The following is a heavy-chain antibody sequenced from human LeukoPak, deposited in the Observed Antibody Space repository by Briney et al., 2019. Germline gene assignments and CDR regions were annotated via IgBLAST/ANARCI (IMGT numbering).Heavy chain of an antibody. CDR2: ISGSGGST. D-gene: IGHD6-19*01. Sequence: GTLGLSCAASGFTFSSYGMSWVRQAPGKGLEWVSAISGSGGSTYYADSVKGRFTISRDNSKNTLYLQMNSLRAEDTAVYYCAKEIIAVAGTHFDYWGQGTLVTVSS. CDR1: GFTFSSYG. J-gene: IGHJ4*02. V-gene: IGHV3-23*01. CDR3: AKEIIAVAGTHFDY.